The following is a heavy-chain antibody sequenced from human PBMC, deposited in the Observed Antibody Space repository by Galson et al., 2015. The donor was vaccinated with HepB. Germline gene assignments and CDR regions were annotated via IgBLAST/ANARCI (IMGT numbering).Heavy chain of an antibody. Sequence: SLRLSCAASGFTFSNYGMHWGRQAPGKGLEWVAFIRYDGNNKYYADSVKGRFTISRDNSKDTLDLQMNSLRAEDTAVYYCAKGDYYAPPDYWGQGTLVTVSS. J-gene: IGHJ4*02. CDR1: GFTFSNYG. D-gene: IGHD3-10*01. CDR2: IRYDGNNK. CDR3: AKGDYYAPPDY. V-gene: IGHV3-30*02.